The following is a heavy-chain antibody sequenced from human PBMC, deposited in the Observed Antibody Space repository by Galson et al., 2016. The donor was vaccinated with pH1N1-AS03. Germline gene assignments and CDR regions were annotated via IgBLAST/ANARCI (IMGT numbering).Heavy chain of an antibody. Sequence: SLRLSCAVSGFTLSNAWMTWVRQAPGKGLEYVGRIESRAAGGTTDYAAPVQDRFYISRDDSKNTLYLQMNSLKTEDTAVYYGSVWDFDWGQGTLVTVSS. CDR2: IESRAAGGTT. D-gene: IGHD3-16*01. CDR1: GFTLSNAW. V-gene: IGHV3-15*04. J-gene: IGHJ4*02. CDR3: SVWDFD.